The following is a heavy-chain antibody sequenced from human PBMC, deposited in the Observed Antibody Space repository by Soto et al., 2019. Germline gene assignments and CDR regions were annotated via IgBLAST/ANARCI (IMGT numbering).Heavy chain of an antibody. Sequence: QVQLVESGGGVVQPGRSLRLSSAASGFTFSSYGMHWVRQAPGKGLEWVAVIWYDGSNKYYADSVKGRFTISRDNSKNTLYLQMNSLRAEDTAVYYCARVDYDFGGYGMDVWGQGTTVTVSS. D-gene: IGHD3-3*01. CDR1: GFTFSSYG. V-gene: IGHV3-33*01. CDR3: ARVDYDFGGYGMDV. J-gene: IGHJ6*02. CDR2: IWYDGSNK.